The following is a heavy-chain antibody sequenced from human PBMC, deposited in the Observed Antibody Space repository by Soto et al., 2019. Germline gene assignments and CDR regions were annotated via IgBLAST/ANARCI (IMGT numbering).Heavy chain of an antibody. CDR3: ARSYYGSGSYYRHYYYYYGMDV. CDR2: INHSGST. CDR1: GGSFSGYY. Sequence: SETLSLTCAVYGGSFSGYYWSWIRQPPGKGLEWIGEINHSGSTNYNPSLKSRVTISVDTSKNQFSLKLSSVTAADTAVYYCARSYYGSGSYYRHYYYYYGMDVWGQGTTVTV. V-gene: IGHV4-34*01. D-gene: IGHD3-10*01. J-gene: IGHJ6*02.